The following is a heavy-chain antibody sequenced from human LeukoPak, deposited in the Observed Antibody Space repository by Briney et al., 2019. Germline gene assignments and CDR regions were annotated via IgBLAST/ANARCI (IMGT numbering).Heavy chain of an antibody. CDR2: IYYSGST. D-gene: IGHD5-12*01. CDR3: AREKGPMVATKFDY. CDR1: GGSISSYY. J-gene: IGHJ4*02. V-gene: IGHV4-59*01. Sequence: SETLSLTCTVSGGSISSYYWSWIRQPPGKGLEWIGYIYYSGSTNYNPSLKSRVTISVDTSKNQFSLKLSSVTAADTAVYYCAREKGPMVATKFDYWGQGTLVTVSS.